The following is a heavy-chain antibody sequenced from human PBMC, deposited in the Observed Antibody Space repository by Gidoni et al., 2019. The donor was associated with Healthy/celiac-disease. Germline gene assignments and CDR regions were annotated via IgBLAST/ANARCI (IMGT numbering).Heavy chain of an antibody. CDR2: IRYDGSNK. D-gene: IGHD2-2*01. Sequence: QVQLVESGGGVVQPGRSLRLSCAASGFPFSRYGMHWLRQAPGKGLEWVAVIRYDGSNKYYADSVKGRFTISRDNSKNTLYLQMNSLRAEDTAVYYCARGAIVVVPAASYYYYYYMDVWGKGTTVTVSS. J-gene: IGHJ6*03. CDR3: ARGAIVVVPAASYYYYYYMDV. CDR1: GFPFSRYG. V-gene: IGHV3-33*01.